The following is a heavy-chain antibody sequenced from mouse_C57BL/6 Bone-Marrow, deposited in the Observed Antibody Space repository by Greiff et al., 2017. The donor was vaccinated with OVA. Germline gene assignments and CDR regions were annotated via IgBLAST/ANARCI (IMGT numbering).Heavy chain of an antibody. CDR3: ARTDYDYDYWYFDV. V-gene: IGHV1-81*01. CDR2: IYPRSGNT. D-gene: IGHD2-4*01. J-gene: IGHJ1*03. Sequence: QVQLQQSGAELARPGASVKLSCKASGYTFTSYGISWVKQRTGQGLEWIGEIYPRSGNTYYNEKFKGKATLTADKSSSTAYMELRSLTSEDSAVYFGARTDYDYDYWYFDVWGTGTTVTVSS. CDR1: GYTFTSYG.